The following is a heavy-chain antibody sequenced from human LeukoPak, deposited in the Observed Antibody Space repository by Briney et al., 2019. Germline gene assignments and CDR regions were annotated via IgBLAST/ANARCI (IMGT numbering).Heavy chain of an antibody. J-gene: IGHJ4*02. CDR1: GGSISSGGYY. CDR2: IYYSGST. V-gene: IGHV4-31*03. CDR3: AREPSITMVRGVIIGYFDY. D-gene: IGHD3-10*01. Sequence: SETLSLTCTVSGGSISSGGYYWSWIRQHPGKGLEWIGYIYYSGSTYYNPSLKSRVTISVDTSKNQFSLKLSSVTAADTAVYYCAREPSITMVRGVIIGYFDYWGQGTLVTVSS.